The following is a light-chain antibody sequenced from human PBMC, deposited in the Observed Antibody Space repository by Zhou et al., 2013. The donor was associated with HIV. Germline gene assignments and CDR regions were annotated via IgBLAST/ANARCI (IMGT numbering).Light chain of an antibody. Sequence: EIVMTQSPATLSVSPGERATLSCRASQTIHGNLAWYQQKAGQAPRLLIYGASTRATGIPARISGSGSGAELTLTISSLQSEDFAVYYCQQYDNWPMYTFGQGTKLEIK. CDR3: QQYDNWPMYT. V-gene: IGKV3D-15*01. CDR2: GAS. CDR1: QTIHGN. J-gene: IGKJ2*01.